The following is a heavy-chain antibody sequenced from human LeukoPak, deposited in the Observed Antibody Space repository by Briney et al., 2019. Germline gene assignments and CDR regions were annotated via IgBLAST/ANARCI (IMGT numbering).Heavy chain of an antibody. CDR3: AKAGAWERFDY. CDR1: GLSLSNYD. V-gene: IGHV3-30*02. J-gene: IGHJ4*02. CDR2: IRYDGSNK. Sequence: GGSLRLSCTASGLSLSNYDIHWVRQAPGKGLEWVAFIRYDGSNKYYADSVKGRFTISRDNSKNTLYLQMNSLRAEDTAVYYCAKAGAWERFDYWGQGTLVTVSS. D-gene: IGHD1-26*01.